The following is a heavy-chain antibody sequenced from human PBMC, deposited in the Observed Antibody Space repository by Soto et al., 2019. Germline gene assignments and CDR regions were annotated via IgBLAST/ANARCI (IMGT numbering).Heavy chain of an antibody. CDR2: IIPIFGTA. J-gene: IGHJ6*02. CDR1: GGTFSSYA. Sequence: GASVKVSCKASGGTFSSYAISWVRQAPGQGLEWMGGIIPIFGTANYAQKFQGRVTITADESTSTADMELSSLRSEDTAVYYGARSDVGRGVHYYYCYGMDVWGQGTTVTVSS. D-gene: IGHD3-10*01. V-gene: IGHV1-69*13. CDR3: ARSDVGRGVHYYYCYGMDV.